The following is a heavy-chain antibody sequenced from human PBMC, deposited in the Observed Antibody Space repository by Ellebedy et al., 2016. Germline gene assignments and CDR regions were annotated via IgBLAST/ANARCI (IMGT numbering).Heavy chain of an antibody. D-gene: IGHD7-27*01. CDR3: ARDQELGEVGYHGMDV. V-gene: IGHV1-18*01. CDR2: ISAYNGNT. CDR1: GYTFTSYG. Sequence: ASVKVSCKASGYTFTSYGISWVRQAPGQGLEWMGWISAYNGNTNYAQKFQGRVTITRDTSASTAYMELSSLRSEDTAVYYCARDQELGEVGYHGMDVWGQGTTVTVSS. J-gene: IGHJ6*02.